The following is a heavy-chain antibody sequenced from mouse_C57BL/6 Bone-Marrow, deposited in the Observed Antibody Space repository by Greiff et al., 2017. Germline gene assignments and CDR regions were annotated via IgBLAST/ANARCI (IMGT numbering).Heavy chain of an antibody. CDR1: GFTFSSYG. CDR3: ARQDY. CDR2: ISSGGGYT. V-gene: IGHV5-6*01. Sequence: EVKLMESGGDLVKPGASLKLSCAASGFTFSSYGMSWVHQTPDKRLEWVATISSGGGYTYYPDSVKGRVTISRDNAKNTPYLQMSSLKSEDTAMYYCARQDYWGQGTTLTVSS. J-gene: IGHJ2*01.